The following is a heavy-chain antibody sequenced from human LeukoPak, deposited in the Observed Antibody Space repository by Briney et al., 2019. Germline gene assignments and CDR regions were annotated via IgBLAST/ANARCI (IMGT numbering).Heavy chain of an antibody. Sequence: PSETLSLTCAVYGGSFSGYCWSWIRQPPGKGLEWIGEINHSGSTNYNPSLKSRVTISVDTSKNQFSLKLSSVTAADTAVYYCARSRMPLWFGESKNPYSFDYWGQGTLVTVSS. CDR3: ARSRMPLWFGESKNPYSFDY. CDR2: INHSGST. CDR1: GGSFSGYC. D-gene: IGHD3-10*01. V-gene: IGHV4-34*01. J-gene: IGHJ4*02.